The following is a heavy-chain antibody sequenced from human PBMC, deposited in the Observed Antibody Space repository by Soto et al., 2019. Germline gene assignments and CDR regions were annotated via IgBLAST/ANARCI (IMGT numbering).Heavy chain of an antibody. J-gene: IGHJ4*02. V-gene: IGHV5-51*01. CDR3: ARYSSGNGPDY. CDR2: IYPGDSQT. D-gene: IGHD6-13*01. Sequence: PGESLKISCKGSGYSFTNYWIGWVRQMHGKGLEWVAIIYPGDSQTRYSPSFQGQVTISVDRSIDTAHLQWSSLKASDTAIYFCARYSSGNGPDYWGQGTMVTVSS. CDR1: GYSFTNYW.